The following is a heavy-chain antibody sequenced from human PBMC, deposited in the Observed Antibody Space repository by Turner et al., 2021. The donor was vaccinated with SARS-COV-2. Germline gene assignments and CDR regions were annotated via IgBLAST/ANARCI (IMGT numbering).Heavy chain of an antibody. J-gene: IGHJ4*02. CDR3: ATGSGSYYFSPTYYFDY. Sequence: QVQLVESGGGVVQPGRSLRLSCAATGITFSSYGRHWVRQAPGKGLEWVAVIWYDGSNKYNADSVKGRFTISRDNSKNTLYLQMNSLRAEDTAVYYCATGSGSYYFSPTYYFDYWGQRTLVTVSS. CDR2: IWYDGSNK. D-gene: IGHD1-26*01. V-gene: IGHV3-33*01. CDR1: GITFSSYG.